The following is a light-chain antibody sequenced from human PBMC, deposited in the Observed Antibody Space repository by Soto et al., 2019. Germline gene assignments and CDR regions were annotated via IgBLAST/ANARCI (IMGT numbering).Light chain of an antibody. V-gene: IGLV1-44*01. CDR3: AAWDDSLSVYV. Sequence: QSVLTQPPSASGTPGQRVTISCSGSSSNIGSNTINWYQQLPGTAPKLLIYSNNQRPSGVPDRFSGSKSGTSASLAISGLQSEDEADYHCAAWDDSLSVYVFGTGTKLTVL. J-gene: IGLJ1*01. CDR2: SNN. CDR1: SSNIGSNT.